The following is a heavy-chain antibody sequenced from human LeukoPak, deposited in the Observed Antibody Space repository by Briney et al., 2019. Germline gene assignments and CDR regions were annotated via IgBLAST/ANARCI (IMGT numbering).Heavy chain of an antibody. CDR1: GFTFNTYA. J-gene: IGHJ4*02. V-gene: IGHV3-23*01. Sequence: GGSLRLFCEASGFTFNTYAIYWVRQAPGKGLEGVSGICGSGGCTYYADSVKGRFTISRDNSKNTVYLQMNSLTADDTAVYYCAKTTVGYSSGRYPGWPADCWGQGTLVTVSS. CDR2: ICGSGGCT. D-gene: IGHD6-19*01. CDR3: AKTTVGYSSGRYPGWPADC.